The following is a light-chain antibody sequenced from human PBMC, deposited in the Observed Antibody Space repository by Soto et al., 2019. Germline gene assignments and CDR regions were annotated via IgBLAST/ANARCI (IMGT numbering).Light chain of an antibody. Sequence: EIVLTQSPGTLSLSPGERATLSCRASQSVSTNYLAWYQRKPGQAPRLLIYGASSRATDIPNRFSGSGSRTDFTLTITRLKAEDFAFYYCQQYCSSPPTFGQGTKVQIK. V-gene: IGKV3-20*01. CDR2: GAS. J-gene: IGKJ1*01. CDR3: QQYCSSPPT. CDR1: QSVSTNY.